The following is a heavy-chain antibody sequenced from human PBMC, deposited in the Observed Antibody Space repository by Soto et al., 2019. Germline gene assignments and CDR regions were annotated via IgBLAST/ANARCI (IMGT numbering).Heavy chain of an antibody. J-gene: IGHJ4*02. CDR2: ISGSGGST. CDR3: SRDFDTGLQLESYFDY. D-gene: IGHD1-1*01. CDR1: GFTFSSYA. V-gene: IGHV3-23*01. Sequence: GGSLRLSCAASGFTFSSYAMSWVRQAPGKGLEWVSAISGSGGSTYYADSVKGRFTISRDNSKNTLYLQMNSLRAEDTAVYYCSRDFDTGLQLESYFDYWGQGNLVTFSS.